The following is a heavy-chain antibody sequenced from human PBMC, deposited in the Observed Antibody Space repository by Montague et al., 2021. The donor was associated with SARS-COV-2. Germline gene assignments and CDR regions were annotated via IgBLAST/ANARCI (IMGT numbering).Heavy chain of an antibody. J-gene: IGHJ6*02. CDR1: GFTFGDYA. D-gene: IGHD5/OR15-5a*01. CDR2: ISWNRGYI. Sequence: SLRLSCAASGFTFGDYALHWVRQAPGKGLEWVSAISWNRGYIDYAGSVKGRFTISRDNDKNSLYLEMNSLSAEDTALYYCAKGAAKTVYCNGMDVWGQGTTVTVSS. CDR3: AKGAAKTVYCNGMDV. V-gene: IGHV3-9*01.